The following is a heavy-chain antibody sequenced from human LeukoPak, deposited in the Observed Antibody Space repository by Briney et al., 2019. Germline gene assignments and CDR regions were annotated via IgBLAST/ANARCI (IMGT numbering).Heavy chain of an antibody. V-gene: IGHV4-4*07. Sequence: SETLSLTCTVSGGSISSYFWSWLRQPAGKGLEWIGRFYTSGSTNYNPSLKSRVTMSVDTSKTQFSLKLSSVTAADTAVYYCARAPYSGSYYMDYWGQGTLVTVSS. D-gene: IGHD1-26*01. CDR2: FYTSGST. J-gene: IGHJ4*02. CDR3: ARAPYSGSYYMDY. CDR1: GGSISSYF.